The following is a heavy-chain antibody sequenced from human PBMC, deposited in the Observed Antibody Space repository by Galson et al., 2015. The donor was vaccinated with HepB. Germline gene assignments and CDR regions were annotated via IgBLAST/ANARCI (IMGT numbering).Heavy chain of an antibody. J-gene: IGHJ3*02. Sequence: SLRLSCAASGFTFSSYAMHWVRQATGKGLEWVAAIGTAGDTYYPGSVKGRFTISRENAKNSLYLQMNSLRAGDTAVYYCARGGHTYYDILTGYSDDAFDIWGQGTMVTVSS. D-gene: IGHD3-9*01. CDR3: ARGGHTYYDILTGYSDDAFDI. CDR1: GFTFSSYA. V-gene: IGHV3-13*01. CDR2: IGTAGDT.